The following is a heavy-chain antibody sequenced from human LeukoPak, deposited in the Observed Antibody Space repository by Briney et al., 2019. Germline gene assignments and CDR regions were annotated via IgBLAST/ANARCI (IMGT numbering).Heavy chain of an antibody. CDR3: ASGSYYFDY. J-gene: IGHJ4*02. CDR2: IYYSGST. V-gene: IGHV4-59*08. CDR1: GGSIRSYY. Sequence: SETLSLTCTVSGGSIRSYYWSWMRQPPGKGLEWIGYIYYSGSTKYNPSLKSRATISVDTSKNQFSLKLSSVTAADTAVYYCASGSYYFDYWGQGTLVTVSS. D-gene: IGHD1-26*01.